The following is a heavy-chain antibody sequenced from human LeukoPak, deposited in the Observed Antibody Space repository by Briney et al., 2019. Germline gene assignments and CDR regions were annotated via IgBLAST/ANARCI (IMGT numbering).Heavy chain of an antibody. CDR1: GGSFSGYY. V-gene: IGHV4-34*01. CDR3: ASAVTSSWYGEAFDY. J-gene: IGHJ4*02. Sequence: PSETLSLTCAVYGGSFSGYYWSWIRHPPGKGLEWIGSMYYSGSTYYNPSLKSRVTISVDTSKNQFSLKLSSVTAADTAVYYCASAVTSSWYGEAFDYWGQGTLVTVSS. D-gene: IGHD6-13*01. CDR2: MYYSGST.